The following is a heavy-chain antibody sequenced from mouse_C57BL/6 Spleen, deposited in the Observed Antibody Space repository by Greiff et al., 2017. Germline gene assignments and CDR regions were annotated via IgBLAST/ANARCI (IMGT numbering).Heavy chain of an antibody. Sequence: QVQLQQSGAELVRPGTSVKLSCKASGYTFTSYWMHWVKQRPGQGLEWIGVIDPSDSYTNYNQKFKGKATLTVDTSSSTAYMQLSSLTSEDSAVYYCARTYDGYQYYYAMDYWGQGTSVTVSS. D-gene: IGHD2-3*01. CDR3: ARTYDGYQYYYAMDY. CDR1: GYTFTSYW. V-gene: IGHV1-59*01. J-gene: IGHJ4*01. CDR2: IDPSDSYT.